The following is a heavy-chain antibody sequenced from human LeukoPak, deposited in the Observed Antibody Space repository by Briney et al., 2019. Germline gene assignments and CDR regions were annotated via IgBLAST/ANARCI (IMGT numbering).Heavy chain of an antibody. J-gene: IGHJ4*02. V-gene: IGHV3-30*04. CDR2: ISYDGSNK. D-gene: IGHD5-18*01. Sequence: PGGSLRLSCAASGFTFSSYAMHWVRQAPGKGLEWVAVISYDGSNKYYADSVKGRFTISRDNSKNTLYLQMNTLRAEDTAVYYCARRAKTERGHSYGLDYWGQGTLVTVSS. CDR1: GFTFSSYA. CDR3: ARRAKTERGHSYGLDY.